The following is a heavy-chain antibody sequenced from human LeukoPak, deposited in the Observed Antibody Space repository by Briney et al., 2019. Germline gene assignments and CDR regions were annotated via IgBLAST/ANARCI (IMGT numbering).Heavy chain of an antibody. V-gene: IGHV3-74*01. D-gene: IGHD6-19*01. J-gene: IGHJ4*02. CDR3: ARDIAVAGNYFDY. CDR1: GLTFSNFW. CDR2: VNSEMRST. Sequence: PGGSLRLSCAASGLTFSNFWTHGVRQAPGKGLVWVSRVNSEMRSTDSADSVKVQFTISRDNAKNTLYLQMNSLRAEDTAVYYCARDIAVAGNYFDYWGQGTLVTVSS.